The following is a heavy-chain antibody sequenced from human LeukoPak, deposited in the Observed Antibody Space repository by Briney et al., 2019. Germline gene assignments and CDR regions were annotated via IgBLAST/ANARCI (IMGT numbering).Heavy chain of an antibody. CDR2: ISGSGGST. D-gene: IGHD2-2*01. V-gene: IGHV3-23*01. CDR3: AKYSVLVVPAATVNDAFDS. J-gene: IGHJ3*02. Sequence: PGGSLRLSCAASGFTFSSYAMSWVRQAPGKGLEWVSAISGSGGSTYYADSVKGRFTISRDNSKNTLYLQMNSLRAEDTAVYYCAKYSVLVVPAATVNDAFDSWGQGKMVTVSS. CDR1: GFTFSSYA.